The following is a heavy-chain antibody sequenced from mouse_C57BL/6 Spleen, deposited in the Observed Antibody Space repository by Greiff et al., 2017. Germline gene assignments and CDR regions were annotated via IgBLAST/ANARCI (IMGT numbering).Heavy chain of an antibody. J-gene: IGHJ4*01. D-gene: IGHD2-4*01. Sequence: VQLQQSGPGLVQPSQSLSITCTVSGFSFTSYGVHWVRQSPGKGLEWLGEIWSGGSTDYNAAFISRLSISMNNAKSQVFFKMNRLQADDTAIYYCARNMKVYDYDGVMDYWGQGTSVTVSS. CDR3: ARNMKVYDYDGVMDY. CDR1: GFSFTSYG. V-gene: IGHV2-2*01. CDR2: IWSGGST.